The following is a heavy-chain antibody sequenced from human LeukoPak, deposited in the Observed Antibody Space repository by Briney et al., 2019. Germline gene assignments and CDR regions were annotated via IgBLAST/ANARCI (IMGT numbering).Heavy chain of an antibody. CDR1: GYTFTSYG. V-gene: IGHV1-18*01. CDR3: ARDLAVVGATRGGYFDY. CDR2: ISAYNGNT. J-gene: IGHJ4*02. D-gene: IGHD1-26*01. Sequence: GASVKVSCKASGYTFTSYGISWVRQAPGQGLEWMGWISAYNGNTNYAQKLQGRVTMTTDTSTSTAYMELRSLRSDDTAVYYCARDLAVVGATRGGYFDYWGQGTLVTVSS.